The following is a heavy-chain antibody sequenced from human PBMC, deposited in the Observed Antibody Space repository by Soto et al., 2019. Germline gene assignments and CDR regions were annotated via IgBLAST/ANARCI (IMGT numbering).Heavy chain of an antibody. V-gene: IGHV3-30*18. CDR1: GFTFSSYG. D-gene: IGHD5-18*01. J-gene: IGHJ4*02. CDR3: AKDTAMVFDY. Sequence: LRLSCAASGFTFSSYGMHWVRQAPGKGLEWVAVISYDGSNKYYADSVKGRFTISRDNSKNTLYLQMNSLRAEDTAVYYCAKDTAMVFDYWGQGTLVTVSS. CDR2: ISYDGSNK.